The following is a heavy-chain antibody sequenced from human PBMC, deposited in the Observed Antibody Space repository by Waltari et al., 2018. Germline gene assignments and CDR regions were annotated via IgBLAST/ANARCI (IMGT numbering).Heavy chain of an antibody. J-gene: IGHJ5*02. CDR2: IYYSGST. V-gene: IGHV4-59*01. D-gene: IGHD3-16*02. Sequence: QVQLQESGPGLVKPSETLSLTCTVSGGSISRYYWSWIRQPPGKGLEWIGYIYYSGSTNYNPSLKSRVTISVDTSKNQFSLKLSSVTAADTAVYYCARDLYDYVWGSYRYGWFDPWGQGTLVTVSS. CDR1: GGSISRYY. CDR3: ARDLYDYVWGSYRYGWFDP.